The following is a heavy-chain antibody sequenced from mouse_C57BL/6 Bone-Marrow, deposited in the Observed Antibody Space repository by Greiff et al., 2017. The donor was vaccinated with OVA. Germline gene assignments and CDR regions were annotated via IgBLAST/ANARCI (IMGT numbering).Heavy chain of an antibody. D-gene: IGHD2-10*01. CDR3: ARWAYYGPNYFDY. J-gene: IGHJ2*01. CDR1: GYTFTSYW. CDR2: INPSSGYT. Sequence: VQLQQSGAELAKPGASVKLSCKASGYTFTSYWMHWVKQRPGQGLEWIGYINPSSGYTKYNQKFKDKATLTAYKSSSTAYMQLSSLTYEDSAVYYCARWAYYGPNYFDYWGQGTTLTVSS. V-gene: IGHV1-7*01.